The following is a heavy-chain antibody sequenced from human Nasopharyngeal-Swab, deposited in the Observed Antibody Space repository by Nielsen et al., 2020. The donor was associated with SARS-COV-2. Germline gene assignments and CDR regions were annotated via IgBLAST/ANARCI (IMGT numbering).Heavy chain of an antibody. J-gene: IGHJ3*02. V-gene: IGHV5-51*01. Sequence: GGSLRLSCKGSGYRFLSHWVGWVRQMPGKGLEWMVIIYPGDSDTRYSPSFQGQVTISADKSINTAYLQWSSLTASDTAVYYCARTAIEGGYYRGDAFDIWGQGTMVTVSS. CDR3: ARTAIEGGYYRGDAFDI. CDR1: GYRFLSHW. CDR2: IYPGDSDT. D-gene: IGHD3-22*01.